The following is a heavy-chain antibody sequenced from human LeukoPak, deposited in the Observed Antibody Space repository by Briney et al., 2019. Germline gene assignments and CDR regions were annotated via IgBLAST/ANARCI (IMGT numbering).Heavy chain of an antibody. CDR1: GFTFSSYA. Sequence: PGGSLRLSCAASGFTFSSYAMSWVRQAPGKGLEWIGSIYYSGSTYYNPSLKSRVTISVDTSKNQFSLKLSSVTAADTAVYYCAGYSGYDPPPYYFDYWGQGTLVTVSS. CDR3: AGYSGYDPPPYYFDY. J-gene: IGHJ4*02. V-gene: IGHV4-59*05. CDR2: IYYSGST. D-gene: IGHD5-12*01.